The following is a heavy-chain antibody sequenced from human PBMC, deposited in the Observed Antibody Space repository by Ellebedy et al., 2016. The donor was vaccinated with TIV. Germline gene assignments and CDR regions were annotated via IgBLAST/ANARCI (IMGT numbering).Heavy chain of an antibody. CDR2: INHSGST. D-gene: IGHD6-6*01. J-gene: IGHJ6*03. CDR3: ARGFIAARPMDV. CDR1: GGSFSGYY. Sequence: SETLSLTXAVYGGSFSGYYWSWIRQPPGKGLEWIGEINHSGSTNYNPSLKSRVTISVDTSKNQFSLKLSSVTAADTAVYYCARGFIAARPMDVWGKGTTVTVSS. V-gene: IGHV4-34*01.